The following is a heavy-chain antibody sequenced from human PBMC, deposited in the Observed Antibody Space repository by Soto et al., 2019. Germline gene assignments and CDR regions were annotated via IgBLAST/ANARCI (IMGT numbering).Heavy chain of an antibody. CDR2: VSVSGGTT. CDR1: GFMFNIYT. V-gene: IGHV3-23*01. CDR3: AKGLYYYDSSGYRLFDY. J-gene: IGHJ4*02. D-gene: IGHD3-22*01. Sequence: EVQLLESGGGLVQPGGSLRLSCAASGFMFNIYTMSWVRQAPGKGLEWVSTVSVSGGTTYYADSLKGRFTISRDNSKKTVYLQMNRLRADDTAIYYCAKGLYYYDSSGYRLFDYWGQGTLVTVSS.